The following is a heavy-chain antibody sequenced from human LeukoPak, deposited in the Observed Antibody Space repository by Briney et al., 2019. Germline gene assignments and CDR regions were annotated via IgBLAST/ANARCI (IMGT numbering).Heavy chain of an antibody. D-gene: IGHD3-9*01. CDR1: GYTFTCYY. Sequence: ASVKVSCKASGYTFTCYYMHWGRQAPGQGLEWMGWINPNSGGTNYAQKFQGRVTMTRDTSISTAYMELSRLRSDDTAVYYCARGGLRYFDWLLDPYYYYGMDVWGQGTTVTVSS. V-gene: IGHV1-2*02. CDR3: ARGGLRYFDWLLDPYYYYGMDV. CDR2: INPNSGGT. J-gene: IGHJ6*02.